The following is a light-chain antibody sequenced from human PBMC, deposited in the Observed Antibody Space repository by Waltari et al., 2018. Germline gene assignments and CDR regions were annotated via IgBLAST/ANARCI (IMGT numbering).Light chain of an antibody. CDR2: KSF. Sequence: DIQMTQSPSTLSASVGDRVTITCRASQSISNYLAWYQQKPGKAPKVLIYKSFSLQSGVPSRFSGSVSETEFSLTISSLQPDDFATYYCQQYNLSPYTFGQGTTLEI. CDR1: QSISNY. CDR3: QQYNLSPYT. V-gene: IGKV1-5*03. J-gene: IGKJ2*01.